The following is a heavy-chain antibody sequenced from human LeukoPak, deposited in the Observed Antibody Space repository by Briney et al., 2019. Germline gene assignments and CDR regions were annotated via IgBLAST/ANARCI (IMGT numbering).Heavy chain of an antibody. D-gene: IGHD2-15*01. CDR1: GGTFSSYA. J-gene: IGHJ3*02. V-gene: IGHV1-69*13. CDR2: IIPIFGTA. CDR3: ARVPHCSGGSCYGWRAFDI. Sequence: SVKVSCKASGGTFSSYAISWVRQAPGQGLEWMGGIIPIFGTANYAQKFQGRVTITADESTSTAYMELSSLRSEDTAAYYCARVPHCSGGSCYGWRAFDIWGQGTMVTVSS.